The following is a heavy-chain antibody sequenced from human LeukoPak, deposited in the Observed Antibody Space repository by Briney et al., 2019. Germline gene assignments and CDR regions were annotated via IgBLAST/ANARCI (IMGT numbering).Heavy chain of an antibody. CDR1: GGSFSAYY. D-gene: IGHD3-9*01. CDR3: ARSPLTGNYGDWFDP. Sequence: SETLSLTCGVSGGSFSAYYWSWIRQPPGKGLELIGEINHSGRTNYNPSLKSRVTISVDTSKNQFSLNLSSVTAADAAVYYCARSPLTGNYGDWFDPWGQGTLVIVSS. V-gene: IGHV4-34*01. J-gene: IGHJ5*02. CDR2: INHSGRT.